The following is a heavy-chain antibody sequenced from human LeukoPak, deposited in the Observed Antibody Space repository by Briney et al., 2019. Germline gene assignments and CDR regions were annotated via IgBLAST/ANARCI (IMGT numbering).Heavy chain of an antibody. CDR1: GYSISSGYY. V-gene: IGHV4-38-2*01. CDR3: ARGDYDILTGYYF. J-gene: IGHJ4*02. D-gene: IGHD3-9*01. Sequence: PSETLSLTCAVSGYSISSGYYWGWIRQPPGKGLEWIGSIYHSGSTYYSPSLKSRVTISVDTSKNQFSLKLSSVTAADTAVYYCARGDYDILTGYYFWGQGTLVTVSS. CDR2: IYHSGST.